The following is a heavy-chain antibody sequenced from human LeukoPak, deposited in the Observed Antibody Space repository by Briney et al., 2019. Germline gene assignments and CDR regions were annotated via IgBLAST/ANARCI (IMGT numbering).Heavy chain of an antibody. Sequence: PGGSLRLSCAASGFTFSSCSMNWVRQAPGKGLEWVSSISSSSSYIYYADSVKGRFTISRDNAKNSLYLQMNSPRAEDTAVYYCARVFVSGSSYGMDVWGQGTTVTVSS. V-gene: IGHV3-21*01. CDR3: ARVFVSGSSYGMDV. CDR1: GFTFSSCS. J-gene: IGHJ6*02. D-gene: IGHD3-10*01. CDR2: ISSSSSYI.